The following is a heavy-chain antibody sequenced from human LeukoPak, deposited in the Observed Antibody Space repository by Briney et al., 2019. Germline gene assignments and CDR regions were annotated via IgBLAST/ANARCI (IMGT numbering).Heavy chain of an antibody. CDR3: ARERYYYDSSGYLGY. CDR2: IKQDGSEK. D-gene: IGHD3-22*01. Sequence: GGSLRLSCAASGFTFSSYWMSWVRQAPGKGLEWVANIKQDGSEKYYVDSVKGRFTISRDNAKNSLYLQINSLRAEDTAVYYCARERYYYDSSGYLGYWGQGTLVTVSS. CDR1: GFTFSSYW. J-gene: IGHJ4*02. V-gene: IGHV3-7*01.